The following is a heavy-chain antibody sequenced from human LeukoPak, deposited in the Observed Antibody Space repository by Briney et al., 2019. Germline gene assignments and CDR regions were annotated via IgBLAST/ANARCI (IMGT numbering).Heavy chain of an antibody. CDR2: INHSGST. CDR1: GGSFSGYY. D-gene: IGHD3-3*01. J-gene: IGHJ4*02. Sequence: SETLSLTCAVCGGSFSGYYWSWLRQPPGKGLEWIGEINHSGSTNYNPSLKSRVTISVDTSKNQFSLKLSSVTAADTAVYYCARGNKYDFWSGYYVPRFDYWGQGTLVTVSS. V-gene: IGHV4-34*01. CDR3: ARGNKYDFWSGYYVPRFDY.